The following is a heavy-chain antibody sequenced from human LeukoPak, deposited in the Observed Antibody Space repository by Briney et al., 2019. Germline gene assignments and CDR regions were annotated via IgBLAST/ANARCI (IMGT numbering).Heavy chain of an antibody. J-gene: IGHJ6*02. CDR3: ARAVITMVRGVIRPAFYGMDV. D-gene: IGHD3-10*01. CDR1: GGTFSSYA. V-gene: IGHV1-69*04. CDR2: IIPILGIA. Sequence: SVKVSCKASGGTFSSYAISWVRPAPGQGLEWMGRIIPILGIANYAQKFQGRVTITADKSTSTAYMELSSLRSEDTAVYYCARAVITMVRGVIRPAFYGMDVWGQGTTVTVSS.